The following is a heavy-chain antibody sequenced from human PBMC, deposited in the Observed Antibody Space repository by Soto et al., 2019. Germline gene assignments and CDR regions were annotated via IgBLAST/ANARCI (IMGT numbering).Heavy chain of an antibody. CDR2: IWYDGSNK. CDR3: ARDDYGALDY. V-gene: IGHV3-33*01. CDR1: GFTFSSYG. Sequence: QVQLVESGGGVVQPGRSLRLSCAASGFTFSSYGMHWVRQAPGKGLEWVAVIWYDGSNKYYADSVKGRFTISRDNSKNALYLQMNSLRAEDKTVYYCARDDYGALDYWGQGTLVTVSS. D-gene: IGHD4-17*01. J-gene: IGHJ4*02.